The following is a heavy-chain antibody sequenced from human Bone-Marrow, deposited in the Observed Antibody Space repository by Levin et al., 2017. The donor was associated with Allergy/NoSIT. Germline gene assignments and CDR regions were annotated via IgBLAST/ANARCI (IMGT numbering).Heavy chain of an antibody. Sequence: GGSLRLSCAASGFTFSSYSMNWVRQAPGKGLEWVSYISSSSSTIYYADSVKGRFTISRDNAKNSLYLQMNSLRDEDTAVYYCARDHGSGWSHYYYYGMDVWGQGTTVTVSS. J-gene: IGHJ6*02. CDR3: ARDHGSGWSHYYYYGMDV. CDR1: GFTFSSYS. V-gene: IGHV3-48*02. D-gene: IGHD6-19*01. CDR2: ISSSSSTI.